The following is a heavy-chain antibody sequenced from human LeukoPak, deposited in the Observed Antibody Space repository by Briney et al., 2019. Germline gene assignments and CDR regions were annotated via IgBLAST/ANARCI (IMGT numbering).Heavy chain of an antibody. V-gene: IGHV1-18*01. CDR2: ISAYNGNT. CDR3: ARDYGDYVPTKYNWFDP. CDR1: GYTFTSYG. J-gene: IGHJ5*02. Sequence: GASVKVSCKASGYTFTSYGISWVRQAPGQGLEWMGWISAYNGNTNYAQKLQGRVTMTTDTSTSTAYMELRSLRSDDTAVYYCARDYGDYVPTKYNWFDPWGQGTLVTVSS. D-gene: IGHD4-17*01.